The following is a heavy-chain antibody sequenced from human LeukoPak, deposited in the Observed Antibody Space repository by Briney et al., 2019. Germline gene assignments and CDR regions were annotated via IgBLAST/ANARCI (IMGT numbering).Heavy chain of an antibody. CDR3: ARDLSDFWSGYYRNHWFDP. J-gene: IGHJ5*02. V-gene: IGHV4-61*01. CDR2: IYYSGST. Sequence: PSEALSLTCTVSGGSVNSGSYYWSWIRQPPGKGLEWIGYIYYSGSTNYNPSLKSRVTMSLDTSKKQFSLKLSSVTAADTAVYYCARDLSDFWSGYYRNHWFDPWGQGTLVTVSS. CDR1: GGSVNSGSYY. D-gene: IGHD3-3*01.